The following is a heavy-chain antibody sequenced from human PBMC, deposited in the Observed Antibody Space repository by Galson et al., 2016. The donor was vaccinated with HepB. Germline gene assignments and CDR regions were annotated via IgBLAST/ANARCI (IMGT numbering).Heavy chain of an antibody. CDR1: GDSVSSSSYY. D-gene: IGHD6-19*01. J-gene: IGHJ4*02. Sequence: ETLSLTCTVSGDSVSSSSYYWGWIRQPPGKGLEWIGIIYYTGKTYYSPSLKSRVTISLRTSKNQFSLNLDSVTAADTAIYYCASEYSSGWYDYWGQGTLVIVSS. CDR3: ASEYSSGWYDY. V-gene: IGHV4-39*01. CDR2: IYYTGKT.